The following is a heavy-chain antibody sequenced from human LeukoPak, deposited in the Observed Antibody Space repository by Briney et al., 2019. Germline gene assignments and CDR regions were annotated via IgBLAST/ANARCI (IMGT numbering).Heavy chain of an antibody. Sequence: GGSLRLSCTASGFTFSSYGMCWVRQAPGKGLEWVLAIRGSGGTTYYADSVKGRFTISRDNSKNTLYLQMNSLRAEDTAVYYCAKDTGRITITVPEDAFDIWGQGTMVTVSS. V-gene: IGHV3-23*01. D-gene: IGHD1-20*01. CDR2: IRGSGGTT. J-gene: IGHJ3*02. CDR3: AKDTGRITITVPEDAFDI. CDR1: GFTFSSYG.